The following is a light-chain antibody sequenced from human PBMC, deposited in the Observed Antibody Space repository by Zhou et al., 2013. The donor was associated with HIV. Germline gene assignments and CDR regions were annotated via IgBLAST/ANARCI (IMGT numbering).Light chain of an antibody. CDR2: AAS. Sequence: DIQMTQSPSSLSASVGDRVTLTCRASQSITTYLNWYQQKPGKAPKLLIYAASTLQSGVPSRFSGSGSGTDFTLTISSLQREDFATYYCQQSYSTLWTFGQGTKVSIK. V-gene: IGKV1-39*01. CDR3: QQSYSTLWT. J-gene: IGKJ1*01. CDR1: QSITTY.